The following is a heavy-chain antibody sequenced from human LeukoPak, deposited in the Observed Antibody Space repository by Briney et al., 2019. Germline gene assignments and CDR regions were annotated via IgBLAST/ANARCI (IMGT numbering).Heavy chain of an antibody. CDR3: ATAQLGLYDAFDI. V-gene: IGHV1-24*01. CDR1: GYTLTELS. Sequence: ASVKVSCKVSGYTLTELSMHRVRQAPGKGLEWIGGFDPEDGETIYAQKFQGRVTMTEDTSTDTAYMELSSLRSEDTAVYYCATAQLGLYDAFDIWGQGTMVTVSS. J-gene: IGHJ3*02. D-gene: IGHD1-1*01. CDR2: FDPEDGET.